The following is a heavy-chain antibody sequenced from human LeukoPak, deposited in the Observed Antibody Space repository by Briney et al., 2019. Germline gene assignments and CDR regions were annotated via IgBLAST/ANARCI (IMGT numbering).Heavy chain of an antibody. V-gene: IGHV4-30-2*01. CDR1: GGSISSGGYS. CDR3: ARGGPPFDY. D-gene: IGHD6-25*01. CDR2: IYHSGST. Sequence: SETLSLTCAVSGGSISSGGYSWSWIRQPPGKGLEWIGYIYHSGSTYYNPSLKSRVTISVDRSKNQFSLKLSSVTAADTAVYYCARGGPPFDYWGQGTLVTVSS. J-gene: IGHJ4*02.